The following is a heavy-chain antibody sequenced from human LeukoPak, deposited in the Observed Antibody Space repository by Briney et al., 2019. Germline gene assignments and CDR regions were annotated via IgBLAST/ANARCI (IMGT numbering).Heavy chain of an antibody. J-gene: IGHJ4*02. CDR1: GYTFTIYF. Sequence: SVTVSFKASGYTFTIYFIHWVRQAPGQGLEWMGRIIPILGIANYAQKFQGRVTITADKSTSTAYMELSSLRSEDTAVYYCATFDGDYGDYAIDYWGQGTLVTVSS. D-gene: IGHD4-17*01. CDR2: IIPILGIA. V-gene: IGHV1-69*02. CDR3: ATFDGDYGDYAIDY.